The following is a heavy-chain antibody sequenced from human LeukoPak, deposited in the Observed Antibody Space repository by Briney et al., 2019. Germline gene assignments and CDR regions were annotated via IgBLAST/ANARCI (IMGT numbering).Heavy chain of an antibody. V-gene: IGHV3-15*07. D-gene: IGHD3-22*01. Sequence: PGGSLRLSCATSGFTFSNAWMNWVRQAPGEGLEWVGRIRSNSDGGTIDYAAPVKGRFTLSSDDSKTTLYLQMNSLQTEDTAVYYCATDFYDSTWGQGTLVTVSS. J-gene: IGHJ5*02. CDR2: IRSNSDGGTI. CDR1: GFTFSNAW. CDR3: ATDFYDST.